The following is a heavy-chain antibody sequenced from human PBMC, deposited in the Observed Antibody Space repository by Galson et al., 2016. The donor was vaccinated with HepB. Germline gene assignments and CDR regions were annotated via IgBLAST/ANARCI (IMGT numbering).Heavy chain of an antibody. CDR2: ISGSGGIT. J-gene: IGHJ4*02. CDR1: GFNFNDYY. V-gene: IGHV3-11*01. CDR3: ARDLGFWSGYAPFDY. Sequence: SLRLSCAASGFNFNDYYISWVRQAPGKGLEWVAQISGSGGITNYADSVKGRFTISRDNARNSLYLQMNSLRAEDTALYYCARDLGFWSGYAPFDYWGQGTPVTVSS. D-gene: IGHD3-3*01.